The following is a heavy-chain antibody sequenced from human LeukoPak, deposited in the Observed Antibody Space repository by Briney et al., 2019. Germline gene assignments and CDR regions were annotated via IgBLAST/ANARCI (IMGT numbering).Heavy chain of an antibody. CDR1: GFTFSSYA. CDR3: ARTLDILTGYYALDY. J-gene: IGHJ4*02. CDR2: ISYDGSNK. D-gene: IGHD3-9*01. Sequence: PGGSLRLFCAASGFTFSSYAMHWGRQAPGKGLEWVAVISYDGSNKYYADSVKGRFTISRDNSKNTLYLQMNSLRAEDTAVYYCARTLDILTGYYALDYWGQGTLVTVSS. V-gene: IGHV3-30-3*01.